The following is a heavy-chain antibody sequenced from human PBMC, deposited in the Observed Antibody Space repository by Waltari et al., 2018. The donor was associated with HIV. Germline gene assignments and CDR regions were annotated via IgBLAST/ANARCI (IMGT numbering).Heavy chain of an antibody. CDR2: IYSGGST. Sequence: EVQLVESGGGLIQPGGSLSLSCAAFGFTVSSNYMSWVRQAPGKGLEWVSIIYSGGSTYYADSVKGRFTISRDNSKNTLYLQMNSLRAEDTAVYYCARAGWELLHWYFDLWGRGTLVTVSS. V-gene: IGHV3-53*01. CDR1: GFTVSSNY. D-gene: IGHD1-26*01. J-gene: IGHJ2*01. CDR3: ARAGWELLHWYFDL.